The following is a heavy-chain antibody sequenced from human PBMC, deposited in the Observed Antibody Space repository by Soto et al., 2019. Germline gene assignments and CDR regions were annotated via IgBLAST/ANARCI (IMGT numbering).Heavy chain of an antibody. CDR2: IYWDDDK. J-gene: IGHJ4*02. CDR3: AHSVSSSWFSQSFDY. Sequence: QITLKEPGPTLVKPTQTLTLTCTFSGFSLSTSGVGGGWIRQRPGKALEWLALIYWDDDKRYSPSLKSRLTINKDTPKNQFVLTTANMVPVDTATYYCAHSVSSSWFSQSFDYWGQGTLVTVS. D-gene: IGHD6-13*01. CDR1: GFSLSTSGVG. V-gene: IGHV2-5*02.